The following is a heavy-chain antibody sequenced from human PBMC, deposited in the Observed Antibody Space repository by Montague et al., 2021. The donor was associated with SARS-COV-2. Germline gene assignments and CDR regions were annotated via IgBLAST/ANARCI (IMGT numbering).Heavy chain of an antibody. J-gene: IGHJ5*01. CDR2: IFYNGST. D-gene: IGHD2-21*01. CDR1: FGSISTYY. CDR3: ARQDAWAYCGDECYRGWFDS. V-gene: IGHV4-59*01. Sequence: SETLSLTCSVSFGSISTYYWSWIRQPPGKGLEWSGFIFYNGSTKYNPSLKRRVSISLDTSTNQFSLKLISVTAANTAVYYCARQDAWAYCGDECYRGWFDSWGQGTLVTVSS.